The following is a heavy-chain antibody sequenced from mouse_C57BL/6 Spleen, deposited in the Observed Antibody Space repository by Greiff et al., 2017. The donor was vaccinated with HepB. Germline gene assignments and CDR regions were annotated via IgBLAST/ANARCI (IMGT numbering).Heavy chain of an antibody. CDR3: TRRGYGNYVDYFDY. D-gene: IGHD2-1*01. J-gene: IGHJ2*01. V-gene: IGHV6-6*01. CDR2: IRNKANNHAT. CDR1: GFTFSDAW. Sequence: EVMLVESGGGLVQPGGSMKLSCAASGFTFSDAWMDWVRQSPEKGLEWVAEIRNKANNHATYYAESVKGRFTISRDDSKSSVYLQMNSLRAEDTGIYYCTRRGYGNYVDYFDYWGQGTTLTVSS.